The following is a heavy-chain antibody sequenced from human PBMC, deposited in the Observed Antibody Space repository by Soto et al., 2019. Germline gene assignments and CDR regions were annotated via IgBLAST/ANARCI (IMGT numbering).Heavy chain of an antibody. J-gene: IGHJ2*01. CDR1: GDSINTNF. D-gene: IGHD3-10*01. V-gene: IGHV4-59*01. Sequence: QVQLQESGPGLVKPSETLSLTCTVSGDSINTNFWSWVRQPPGKGLEWIGYIHYTGSADYNPSLKSRVTISVDTSKNQFSLKLNSVTAADTATYYCARYYYGSGSTYWYFDLWGRGNLVSVSS. CDR3: ARYYYGSGSTYWYFDL. CDR2: IHYTGSA.